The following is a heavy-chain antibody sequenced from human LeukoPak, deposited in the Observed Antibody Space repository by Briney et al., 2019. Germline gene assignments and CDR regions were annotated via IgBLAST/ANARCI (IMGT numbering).Heavy chain of an antibody. J-gene: IGHJ4*02. CDR1: GGTFSSYA. CDR3: ARDEADYGGNSGGYYLDY. D-gene: IGHD4-23*01. CDR2: IIPIFGIA. V-gene: IGHV1-69*04. Sequence: SVKVSCKASGGTFSSYAISWVRQAPGQGLEWMGRIIPIFGIANYAQKFQGRVTITADKSTSTAYMELSSLRSEDTAVYYCARDEADYGGNSGGYYLDYWGQGTLVTVSS.